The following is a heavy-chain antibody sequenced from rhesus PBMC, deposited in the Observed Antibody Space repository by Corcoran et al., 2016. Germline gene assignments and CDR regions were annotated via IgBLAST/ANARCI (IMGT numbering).Heavy chain of an antibody. V-gene: IGHV4-93*01. J-gene: IGHJ5-1*01. CDR1: GCSIRSSKW. D-gene: IGHD6-25*01. CDR2: IYGSGGST. CDR3: ARDADSGSWTRRFDV. Sequence: QVQLQESGPTVVKPSETLSLTCAVSGCSIRSSKWWSWLRQPPRKGLDGIGYIYGSGGSTNYNPAHKSRVTISTDTSKNQFSLKLSSVTAADTAVYYCARDADSGSWTRRFDVWGPGVLVTVSS.